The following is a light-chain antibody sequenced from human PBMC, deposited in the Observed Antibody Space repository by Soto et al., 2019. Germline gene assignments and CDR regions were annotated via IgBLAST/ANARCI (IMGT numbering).Light chain of an antibody. V-gene: IGLV2-23*01. CDR3: CSYAGSPTFYV. CDR1: SSDVGSYNL. CDR2: EGS. Sequence: QSALTQPASVSGSPGQSITISCTGTSSDVGSYNLVSWYQQHPGKAPKLMIYEGSKRPSGVSNRFSGSKSGNTASLTISGLQAEDEADHYCCSYAGSPTFYVFGSGTKLTVL. J-gene: IGLJ1*01.